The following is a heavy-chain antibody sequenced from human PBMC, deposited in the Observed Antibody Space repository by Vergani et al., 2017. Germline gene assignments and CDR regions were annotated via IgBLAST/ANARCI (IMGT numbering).Heavy chain of an antibody. J-gene: IGHJ3*02. CDR3: ARETHSYSGYANDAFDI. D-gene: IGHD5-12*01. V-gene: IGHV3-33*01. CDR1: GLTFSSYG. CDR2: IWYDGSNK. Sequence: QVQLVESGGGVVQPGRSLRLSCAASGLTFSSYGMHWVRQAPGKGLEWVAVIWYDGSNKYYADSVKGRFTISRDNSKNTLYLQMNSLRAEDTAVYYCARETHSYSGYANDAFDIWGQGTMVTVSS.